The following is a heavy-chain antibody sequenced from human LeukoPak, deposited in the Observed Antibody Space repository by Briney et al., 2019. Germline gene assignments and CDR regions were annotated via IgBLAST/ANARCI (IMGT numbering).Heavy chain of an antibody. V-gene: IGHV4-34*01. D-gene: IGHD4-11*01. J-gene: IGHJ4*02. CDR1: GGSFSGYY. CDR3: ARGDYPFDY. Sequence: SETLSLTCAVYGGSFSGYYWSWIRQPPGKGLEWIGEINHSGSTNYNPSLKSRVTISVDTSKNQFSLKLSSVTAEDTAVYYCARGDYPFDYWGQGTLVTVSS. CDR2: INHSGST.